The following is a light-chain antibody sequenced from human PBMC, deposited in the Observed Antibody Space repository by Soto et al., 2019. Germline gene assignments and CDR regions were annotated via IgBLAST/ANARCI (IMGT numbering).Light chain of an antibody. CDR3: QQYGTSPPT. J-gene: IGKJ2*01. CDR2: DAS. Sequence: EVVLTQSPGTLSLSLGERATLSCRASQRVNSNSLAWYQQKPGQAPRLLIYDASNRATGIPDTFSGSGSGTDFTLTITRLEPEDFAVYYCQQYGTSPPTFGQGTKLETK. CDR1: QRVNSNS. V-gene: IGKV3-20*01.